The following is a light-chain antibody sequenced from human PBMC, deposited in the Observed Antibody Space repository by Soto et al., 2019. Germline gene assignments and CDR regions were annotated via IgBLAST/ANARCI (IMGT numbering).Light chain of an antibody. Sequence: QSALTQPASVSGSPGQSITISCTGTSSDVGGYNYVSWYQQHPGKAPKLMIYEVSNRPSGVSNRFSGSKSGNTASLTISGLQAEDEADYYCSSYTSSSTLVVVGGGTKLTVL. V-gene: IGLV2-14*01. CDR1: SSDVGGYNY. CDR2: EVS. CDR3: SSYTSSSTLVV. J-gene: IGLJ2*01.